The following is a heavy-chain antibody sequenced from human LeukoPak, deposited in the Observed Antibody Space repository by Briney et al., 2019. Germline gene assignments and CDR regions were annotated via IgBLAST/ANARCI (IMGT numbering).Heavy chain of an antibody. V-gene: IGHV3-7*01. J-gene: IGHJ6*04. Sequence: GGSLRLSCAASGFTFTTYWMSWVRQARGKGREWVANIKQDGSEKYYVDSVKGRFTISRDNAKNSLYLQMNSLRAEDTAVYYCAELGITMIGGVWGKGTTVTISS. CDR1: GFTFTTYW. CDR3: AELGITMIGGV. D-gene: IGHD3-10*02. CDR2: IKQDGSEK.